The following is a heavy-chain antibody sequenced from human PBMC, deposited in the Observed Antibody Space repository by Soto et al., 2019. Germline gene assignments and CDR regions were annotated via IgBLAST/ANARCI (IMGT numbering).Heavy chain of an antibody. CDR2: VDYSGDT. Sequence: TSETLSLTCTVSGDSISSYYWSWIRLPPGKGLEWVGYVDYSGDTKYNPPLKSRVTISVDTSKNQFSLKLSSVTAADTALYYCARSPYSSSSHFDYWGQGTLVTVSS. CDR3: ARSPYSSSSHFDY. D-gene: IGHD6-6*01. V-gene: IGHV4-59*01. CDR1: GDSISSYY. J-gene: IGHJ4*02.